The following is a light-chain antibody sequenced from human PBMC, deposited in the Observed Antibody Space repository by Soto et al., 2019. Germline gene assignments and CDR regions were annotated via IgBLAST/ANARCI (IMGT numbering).Light chain of an antibody. Sequence: DTVLTQSPPTLSLSPGERATISCRASQSVGSHLAWYRQKPGQAPRLLIYDASNRATGIPARFSGSRSGTEFTLTISSLEPEDFAIYFCQQRSIWPPLFPFRPGTRVQIK. J-gene: IGKJ3*01. V-gene: IGKV3-11*01. CDR2: DAS. CDR3: QQRSIWPPLFP. CDR1: QSVGSH.